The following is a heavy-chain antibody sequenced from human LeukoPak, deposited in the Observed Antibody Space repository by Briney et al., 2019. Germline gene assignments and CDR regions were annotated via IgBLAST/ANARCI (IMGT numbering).Heavy chain of an antibody. CDR2: IYYIGTT. CDR3: ARDMGSSTIFGVVPYWYFDL. V-gene: IGHV4-59*12. Sequence: PSETLSLTCTVSGGSISSYYWSWIRQPPGKGLEWIGYIYYIGTTNYNPSLKSRVTISVDTSKNQFSLKLSSVTAADTAVYYCARDMGSSTIFGVVPYWYFDLWGRGTLVTVSS. D-gene: IGHD3-3*01. CDR1: GGSISSYY. J-gene: IGHJ2*01.